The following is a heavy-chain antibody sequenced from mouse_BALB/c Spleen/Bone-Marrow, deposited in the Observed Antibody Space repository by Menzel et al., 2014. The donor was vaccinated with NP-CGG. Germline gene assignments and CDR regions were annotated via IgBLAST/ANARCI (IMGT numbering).Heavy chain of an antibody. CDR1: GYAFSSYW. CDR2: IYPGDGDT. Sequence: QVQLQQSGAELVRPGSSVKIFCKASGYAFSSYWMNWVKQRPGQGLEWIGQIYPGDGDTNYNGNFKDKATLTVDRSSSTAFMQLSSLTSEDSAVYFCARWYRDPHFAMDYWGPGTSVTVSS. J-gene: IGHJ4*01. CDR3: ARWYRDPHFAMDY. V-gene: IGHV1-80*01. D-gene: IGHD2-14*01.